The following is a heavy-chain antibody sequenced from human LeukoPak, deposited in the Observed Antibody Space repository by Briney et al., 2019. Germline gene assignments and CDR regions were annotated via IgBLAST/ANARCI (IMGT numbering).Heavy chain of an antibody. CDR1: GYTFTNYG. CDR2: IVVGSGNT. CDR3: AADGPADLFDGSEDPPRDAFEI. J-gene: IGHJ3*02. V-gene: IGHV1-58*02. D-gene: IGHD3-22*01. Sequence: SVKVSCKSSGYTFTNYGISWVQQAPGQGLEWIGWIVVGSGNTNYAQKFQERVTISRDMSTSTAYMELSSLTSEDTAVFYCAADGPADLFDGSEDPPRDAFEIWGQGTMVTVSS.